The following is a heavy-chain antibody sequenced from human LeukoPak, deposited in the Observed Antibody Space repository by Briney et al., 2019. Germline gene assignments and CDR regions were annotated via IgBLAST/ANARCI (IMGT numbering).Heavy chain of an antibody. V-gene: IGHV4-59*01. D-gene: IGHD6-13*01. J-gene: IGHJ4*02. CDR3: ARWPSTWSFDY. CDR2: IHYSGNI. CDR1: GGSISRYY. Sequence: SETLSLTCTVSGGSISRYYGSWIRQPPGKGLEWIGNIHYSGNIDYSPSLKSRVTISIDTSKSQFSLNLSSVTAADTAVYYCARWPSTWSFDYWGQGTLVTVPS.